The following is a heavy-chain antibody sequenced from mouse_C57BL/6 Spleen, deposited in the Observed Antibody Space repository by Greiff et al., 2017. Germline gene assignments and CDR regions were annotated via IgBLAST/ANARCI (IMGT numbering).Heavy chain of an antibody. Sequence: VQLQQPGAELVKPGASVKLSCKASGYTFTSYWMNWVKQRPGKGLEWIGSIHPNGGSTNYNEKFKSKATLTVDKSSSTAYMQLSSLTSEDSAVYYCARGCYGSSPAWFAYWGQGTLVTVSA. V-gene: IGHV1-64*01. J-gene: IGHJ3*01. CDR1: GYTFTSYW. CDR3: ARGCYGSSPAWFAY. CDR2: IHPNGGST. D-gene: IGHD1-1*01.